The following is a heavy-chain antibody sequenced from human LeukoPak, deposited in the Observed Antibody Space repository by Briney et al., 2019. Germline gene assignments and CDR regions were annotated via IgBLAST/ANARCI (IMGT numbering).Heavy chain of an antibody. CDR1: GFTYSHYG. CDR2: ITSDSRGI. Sequence: GGSLRLSCVASGFTYSHYGMNWVRQAPGKGLEWVSGITSDSRGIYYADSVKGRFTISRDNSKNTLYLQLNSLRAEDTAVYYCARHGANYYYYMDVWGKGTTVTVSS. CDR3: ARHGANYYYYMDV. J-gene: IGHJ6*03. V-gene: IGHV3-23*01. D-gene: IGHD3-16*01.